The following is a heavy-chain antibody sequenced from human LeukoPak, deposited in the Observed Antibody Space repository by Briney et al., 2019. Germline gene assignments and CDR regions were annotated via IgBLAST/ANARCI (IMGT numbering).Heavy chain of an antibody. CDR1: GFTFSSHG. V-gene: IGHV3-23*01. Sequence: GGTLRLSCAASGFTFSSHGMNWVRQAPGKGLEWVSGSSSIGGRTYYADSVKGRFTVTRDNSRNTLHLQMNSLRVEDAGVYYCAKDDAWGRFYHWGQGTLVTVSS. J-gene: IGHJ1*01. CDR3: AKDDAWGRFYH. D-gene: IGHD3-16*01. CDR2: SSSIGGRT.